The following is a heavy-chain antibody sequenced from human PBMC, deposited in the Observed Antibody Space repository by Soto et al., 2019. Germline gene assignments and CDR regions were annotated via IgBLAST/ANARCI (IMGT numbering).Heavy chain of an antibody. V-gene: IGHV4-31*03. Sequence: SETLSLTCTVSGGSIISGGYYWSWIRQHPGKGLEWIGYIDYSGSTYYNPSLKSRVTISVDTSKNQFSLKLSSVTAADTAVYYCARDRVAAAGTRWFDPWGQGTMVTVS. J-gene: IGHJ5*02. CDR2: IDYSGST. CDR3: ARDRVAAAGTRWFDP. D-gene: IGHD6-13*01. CDR1: GGSIISGGYY.